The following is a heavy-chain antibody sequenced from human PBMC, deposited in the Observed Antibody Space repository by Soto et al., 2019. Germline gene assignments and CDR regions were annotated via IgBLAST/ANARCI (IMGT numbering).Heavy chain of an antibody. CDR2: IYTSGGT. CDR1: GGSISTYY. V-gene: IGHV4-4*07. CDR3: ARGKVTGVDYGLDV. D-gene: IGHD1-20*01. Sequence: SETLSLTCTVSGGSISTYYWSWIRQPAGKGLEWIGRIYTSGGTNYSPSLKSRVTMSRDTSKKQFFLNLSSVTAADTAVYYCARGKVTGVDYGLDVWGQGTTVTVSS. J-gene: IGHJ6*02.